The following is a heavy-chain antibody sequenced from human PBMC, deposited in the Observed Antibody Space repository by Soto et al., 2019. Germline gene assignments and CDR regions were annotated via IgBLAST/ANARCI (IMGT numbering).Heavy chain of an antibody. D-gene: IGHD3-10*01. J-gene: IGHJ6*03. CDR2: INDSGNI. Sequence: SETLSLTCAVYGASFIGYQWTWIRQTPGKGLEWIGEINDSGNINYNPSLKSRVTISLDTPKKQISLKLSSVTAADSAVYYCARGLIVWFGELSRRGGHYYYMDVWGKGTTVTVSS. CDR1: GASFIGYQ. V-gene: IGHV4-34*01. CDR3: ARGLIVWFGELSRRGGHYYYMDV.